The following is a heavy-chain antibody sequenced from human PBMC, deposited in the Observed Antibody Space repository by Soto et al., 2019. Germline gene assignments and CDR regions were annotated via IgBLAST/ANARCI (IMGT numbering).Heavy chain of an antibody. Sequence: SKSLSLTCAISGDSVSSNSAAWNWIRQSPSRGLEWLGRTYYRSKWYNDYAVSVKSRITINPDTSKNQFSLQLNSVTPEDTAVYYCARVPAVAWVYAFDIWGQGTMVTVSS. J-gene: IGHJ3*02. V-gene: IGHV6-1*01. CDR3: ARVPAVAWVYAFDI. CDR1: GDSVSSNSAA. D-gene: IGHD6-19*01. CDR2: TYYRSKWYN.